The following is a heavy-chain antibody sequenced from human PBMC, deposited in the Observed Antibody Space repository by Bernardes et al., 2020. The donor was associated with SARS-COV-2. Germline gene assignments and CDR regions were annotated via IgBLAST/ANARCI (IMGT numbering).Heavy chain of an antibody. CDR3: AKGGSTYAGYYYFFYGMDV. D-gene: IGHD2-8*01. J-gene: IGHJ6*02. CDR1: GFTFSNFW. Sequence: GGSLRLSCAASGFTFSNFWMHWVRQAPGKGLVWVARVNNDGSRTNYADSVEGRFTISRDNAKNTLNLQMNSLRGDDTAVYYCAKGGSTYAGYYYFFYGMDVWGQGTTVTVSS. CDR2: VNNDGSRT. V-gene: IGHV3-74*01.